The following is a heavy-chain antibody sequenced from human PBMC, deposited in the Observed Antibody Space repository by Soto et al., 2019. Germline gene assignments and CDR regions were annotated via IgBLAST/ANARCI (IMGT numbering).Heavy chain of an antibody. CDR2: INPNSGGT. CDR1: GYTFTGYY. CDR3: ARVEYSSSLDYYGMDV. J-gene: IGHJ6*02. V-gene: IGHV1-2*02. D-gene: IGHD6-6*01. Sequence: ASVKVSFKASGYTFTGYYMHWVRQAPGQGLEWMGWINPNSGGTNYAQKFQGRVTMTRDTSISTAYMELSRLRSDDTAVYYCARVEYSSSLDYYGMDVWGQGTTVTVSS.